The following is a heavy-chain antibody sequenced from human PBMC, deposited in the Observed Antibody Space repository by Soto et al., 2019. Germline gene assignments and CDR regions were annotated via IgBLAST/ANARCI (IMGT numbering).Heavy chain of an antibody. Sequence: SETLSLTCAVYGGSFSGYYWSWIRQPPGKGLEWIGEINHSGSTNYNPSLKSRVTISVDTSKNQFSLKLSSVTAADTAVYYCGRGPIVVVVGGKWDYYYGMDVWGQGTTVTVSS. D-gene: IGHD2-15*01. CDR3: GRGPIVVVVGGKWDYYYGMDV. CDR2: INHSGST. J-gene: IGHJ6*02. V-gene: IGHV4-34*01. CDR1: GGSFSGYY.